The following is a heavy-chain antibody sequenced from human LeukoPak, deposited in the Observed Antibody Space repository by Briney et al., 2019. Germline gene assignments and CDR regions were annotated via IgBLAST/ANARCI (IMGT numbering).Heavy chain of an antibody. D-gene: IGHD5-24*01. Sequence: SETLSLTCTVSGGSISSYYWSWIRQPPGKGLEWIGYIYYSGSTNYNPSLKSRVTISVDTSKNQFSLKLSSVTAADTAVYYCASRRDGYNCDYWGQGTLVTVSS. J-gene: IGHJ4*02. CDR3: ASRRDGYNCDY. CDR1: GGSISSYY. CDR2: IYYSGST. V-gene: IGHV4-59*01.